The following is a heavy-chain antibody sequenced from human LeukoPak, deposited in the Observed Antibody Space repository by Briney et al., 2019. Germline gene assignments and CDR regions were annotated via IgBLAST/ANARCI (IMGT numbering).Heavy chain of an antibody. V-gene: IGHV1-69*04. CDR3: ALVVAATATSFDY. Sequence: SVKVSCKASGGTFSSYAISWVRQAPGQGLEWMGRIIPILGIANYAQKFQGRVTITADKSTSTAYMELSSLRSEDTAVYYCALVVAATATSFDYWGQGTLVTVSS. J-gene: IGHJ4*02. D-gene: IGHD2-15*01. CDR2: IIPILGIA. CDR1: GGTFSSYA.